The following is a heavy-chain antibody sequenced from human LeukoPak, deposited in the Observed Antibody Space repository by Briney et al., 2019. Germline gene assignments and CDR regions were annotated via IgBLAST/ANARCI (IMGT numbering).Heavy chain of an antibody. D-gene: IGHD4-17*01. CDR1: GFTFNNHW. V-gene: IGHV3-7*01. CDR3: ARGPNYGARVDYLDF. J-gene: IGHJ4*02. CDR2: IKQGGSEK. Sequence: GGSLRLSCAASGFTFNNHWMTWVRQAPGKGLEWVASIKQGGSEKYYADSVKGRFTVSRGDAKNSLYFQMNSLSADDTAVYYCARGPNYGARVDYLDFWGQGTKVTVSS.